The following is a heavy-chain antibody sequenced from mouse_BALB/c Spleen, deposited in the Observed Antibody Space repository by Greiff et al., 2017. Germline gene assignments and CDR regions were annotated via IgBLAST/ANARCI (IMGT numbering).Heavy chain of an antibody. CDR1: GYTFTSYW. CDR2: INPSTGYT. J-gene: IGHJ2*01. CDR3: ARSAPPGGYPDY. D-gene: IGHD2-2*01. Sequence: VQLVESGAELAKPGASVKMSCKASGYTFTSYWMHWVKQRPGQGLEWIGYINPSTGYTEYNEKFKGKATLTADKSSSTAYMQLSSLTSEDSAVYFCARSAPPGGYPDYWGQGTTLTVSS. V-gene: IGHV1-7*01.